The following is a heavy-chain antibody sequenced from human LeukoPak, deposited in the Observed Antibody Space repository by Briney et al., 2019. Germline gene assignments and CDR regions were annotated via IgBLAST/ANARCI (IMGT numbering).Heavy chain of an antibody. V-gene: IGHV3-49*04. J-gene: IGHJ4*02. D-gene: IGHD6-19*01. CDR3: SRAYSTGWLGINDY. CDR2: IRNKANGGTA. Sequence: GGSLRLTCTASGFTFSDYAMSWVRQAPGRGLEWVGFIRNKANGGTADYAASVKGRFTISRDDSKTIAYLQMNSLKTEDTAVYYCSRAYSTGWLGINDYWGQGALVTVSS. CDR1: GFTFSDYA.